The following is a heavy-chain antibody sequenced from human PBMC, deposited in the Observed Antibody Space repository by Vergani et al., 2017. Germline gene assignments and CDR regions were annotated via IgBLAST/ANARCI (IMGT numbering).Heavy chain of an antibody. Sequence: QVQLQESGPGLVKPSETLSLTCAVYGGSFSGYYWSWIRQPPGKGLEWIGYIYHSGSTYYNPSLKSRVTISVDRSKNQFSLKLSSVTAADTAVYYCARGKYYYDSSGYYSPYYYYMDVWGKGTTVTVSS. CDR2: IYHSGST. V-gene: IGHV4-34*10. D-gene: IGHD3-22*01. J-gene: IGHJ6*03. CDR3: ARGKYYYDSSGYYSPYYYYMDV. CDR1: GGSFSGYY.